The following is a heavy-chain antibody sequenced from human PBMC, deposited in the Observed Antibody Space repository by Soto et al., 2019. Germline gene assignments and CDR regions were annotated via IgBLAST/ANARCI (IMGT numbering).Heavy chain of an antibody. Sequence: QVQLEQSGAEVKKPGSSLKVSCKATGGTFNKYAISWVRQAPGQGLEWMAGIIPVYGTPNYAQRFQDRVTIIADESTTTAYMEVNSLTSEGTAIYYCSIVTASGMDVWGPGTTVIVSS. CDR2: IIPVYGTP. D-gene: IGHD2-15*01. J-gene: IGHJ6*02. CDR1: GGTFNKYA. V-gene: IGHV1-69*01. CDR3: SIVTASGMDV.